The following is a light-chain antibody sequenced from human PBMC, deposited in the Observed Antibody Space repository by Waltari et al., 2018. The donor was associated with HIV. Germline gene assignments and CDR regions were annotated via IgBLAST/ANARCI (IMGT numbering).Light chain of an antibody. CDR3: SSYTTSSTLV. CDR2: DVS. V-gene: IGLV2-14*01. Sequence: QSALTQPASVSGSLGQSITISCTGTSSDIGGYNYVSWYQQHPGKAPKLMIYDVSNRPVGISNRFSGSKSGNTASLTISGLQAEDEADYYCSSYTTSSTLVFGTGTKVTVL. J-gene: IGLJ1*01. CDR1: SSDIGGYNY.